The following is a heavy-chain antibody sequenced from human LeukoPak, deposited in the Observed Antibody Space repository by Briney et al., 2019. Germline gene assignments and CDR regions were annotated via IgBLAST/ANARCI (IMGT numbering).Heavy chain of an antibody. D-gene: IGHD6-13*01. Sequence: SETLSLTCTVSGGSISSSSYYWGWIRQPPGKGLEWIGSIYYSGCTYYNPSLKSRVTISVDTSENQPSLKLSSVTAADTAVYYCARRVQQLSYYHYMDVWGKGTTVTVSS. CDR3: ARRVQQLSYYHYMDV. V-gene: IGHV4-39*01. J-gene: IGHJ6*03. CDR2: IYYSGCT. CDR1: GGSISSSSYY.